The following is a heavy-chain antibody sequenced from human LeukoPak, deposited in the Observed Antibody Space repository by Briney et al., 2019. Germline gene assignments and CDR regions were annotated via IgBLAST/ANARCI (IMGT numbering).Heavy chain of an antibody. V-gene: IGHV3-30*18. CDR2: ISYDGSNK. Sequence: GGSLRLSCAASGFTFSSYSMNWVRQAPGKGLEWVAVISYDGSNKYYADSVKGRFTISRDNSKNTLYLQMNSLRAEDTAVYYCAKTEAPTTVVTPPNYYGMDVWGQGTTVTVSS. CDR3: AKTEAPTTVVTPPNYYGMDV. J-gene: IGHJ6*02. CDR1: GFTFSSYS. D-gene: IGHD4-17*01.